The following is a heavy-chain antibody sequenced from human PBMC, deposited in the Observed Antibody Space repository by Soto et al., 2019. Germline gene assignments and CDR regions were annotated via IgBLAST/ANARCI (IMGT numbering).Heavy chain of an antibody. D-gene: IGHD2-21*01. Sequence: QVQLQESGPGLMKPSGTLSLTCAVSGGSITSNWWSWVRQPPGKGLEWIAEIFQTGSANYNPSLMGRLTISMDKSRNHLSLTLNSVTAADTAVYYCARHIAVSGTRGFDHWGQGTLVTVSS. CDR3: ARHIAVSGTRGFDH. J-gene: IGHJ4*02. CDR2: IFQTGSA. CDR1: GGSITSNW. V-gene: IGHV4-4*02.